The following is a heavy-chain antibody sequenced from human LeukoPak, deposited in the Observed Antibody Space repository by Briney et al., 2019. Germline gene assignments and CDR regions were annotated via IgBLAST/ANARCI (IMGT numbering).Heavy chain of an antibody. V-gene: IGHV3-30*01. CDR2: ISYDGSHT. CDR3: AREEQELVRDYYYYMDV. D-gene: IGHD6-13*01. CDR1: GFIFSNFA. Sequence: PGRSLRLSCAASGFIFSNFAMHWVRQAPGKGLEWVALISYDGSHTYYADSMKGRFTTSRDNSRDVLYLQMTSLSGDDSAVYYCAREEQELVRDYYYYMDVWGKGTTVTVSS. J-gene: IGHJ6*03.